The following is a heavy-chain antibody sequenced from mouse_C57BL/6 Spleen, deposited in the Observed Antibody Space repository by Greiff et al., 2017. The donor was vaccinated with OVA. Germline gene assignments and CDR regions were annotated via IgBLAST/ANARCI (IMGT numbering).Heavy chain of an antibody. CDR1: GYTFTSYW. CDR3: ARGGYYGSSYVNYFDY. Sequence: VQLQQSGAELVRPGSSVKLSCKASGYTFTSYWMHWVKQRPIQGLEWIGNIDPSDSETHYNQKFKDKATLTVAKSSSTAYMQLSSLTSEDSAVYYCARGGYYGSSYVNYFDYWGQGTTLTVSS. V-gene: IGHV1-52*01. D-gene: IGHD1-1*01. CDR2: IDPSDSET. J-gene: IGHJ2*01.